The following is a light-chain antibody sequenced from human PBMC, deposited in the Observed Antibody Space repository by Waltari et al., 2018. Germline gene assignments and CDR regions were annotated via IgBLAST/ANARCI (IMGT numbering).Light chain of an antibody. J-gene: IGKJ3*01. CDR1: QSVSSS. CDR3: QQYSNWPFT. V-gene: IGKV3-15*01. CDR2: GAS. Sequence: EIVLTQSPATLSLSPGERATLSCRASQSVSSSLAWYQQKPGQAPRLLIYGASSRATGIPDRFSGCGSGTDFTLTISSLEPEDFAVYYCQQYSNWPFTFGPGTKLDIK.